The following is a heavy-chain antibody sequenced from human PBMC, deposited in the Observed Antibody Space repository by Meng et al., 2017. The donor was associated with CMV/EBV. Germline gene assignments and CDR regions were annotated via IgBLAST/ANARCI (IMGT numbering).Heavy chain of an antibody. CDR3: ARDPEWELPLYYFDY. Sequence: GGSISSSSYYWGWIRQPPGKGLEWIGSIYSSGSTYYNPSLKSRVTISVDTSKNQFSLKLSSVTAADTAVYYCARDPEWELPLYYFDYWGQGTLVTVST. J-gene: IGHJ4*02. CDR1: GGSISSSSYY. CDR2: IYSSGST. D-gene: IGHD1-26*01. V-gene: IGHV4-39*07.